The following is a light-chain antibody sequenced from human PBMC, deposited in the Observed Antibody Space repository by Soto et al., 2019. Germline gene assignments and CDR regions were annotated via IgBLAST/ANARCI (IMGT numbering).Light chain of an antibody. CDR3: CSYAGSSTVV. J-gene: IGLJ2*01. V-gene: IGLV2-23*01. CDR2: EDT. CDR1: SSDVGTYTL. Sequence: QSALTQPASVSGSPGQSITISCTGTSSDVGTYTLVSWYQQHPGKAPKLMIYEDTNRPSGVSSRFSGSKSGNTASLTISGLQAEDEADYYCCSYAGSSTVVFGGGTQLTVL.